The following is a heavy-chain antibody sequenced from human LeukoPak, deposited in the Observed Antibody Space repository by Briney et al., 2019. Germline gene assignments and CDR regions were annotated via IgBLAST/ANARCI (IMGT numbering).Heavy chain of an antibody. Sequence: SETLSLTCTVSGGSISSSSYYWGWIRQPPGKGLEWIGSIYYSGSTYYNPSLKSRVTISVDTSKNQFSLKLSSVTAADTAVYYCARLGQLVNVDYWGQGTLVTVSS. J-gene: IGHJ4*02. CDR2: IYYSGST. CDR1: GGSISSSSYY. CDR3: ARLGQLVNVDY. D-gene: IGHD6-6*01. V-gene: IGHV4-39*01.